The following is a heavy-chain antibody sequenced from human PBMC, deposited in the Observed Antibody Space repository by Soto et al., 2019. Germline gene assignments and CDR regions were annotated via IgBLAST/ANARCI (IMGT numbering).Heavy chain of an antibody. J-gene: IGHJ6*02. CDR1: GGSISIGGYY. V-gene: IGHV4-31*03. CDR3: ARGGRRSPGMDV. Sequence: QVQLQESGPGLVKPSQTLSLTCTVSGGSISIGGYYWSWIRQHPGKGLEWIGYIYYSGSTYYNPSLKSRVTISVDTSKNQFSLKLSSVTAADTAVYYCARGGRRSPGMDVWGQGTTVTVSS. CDR2: IYYSGST.